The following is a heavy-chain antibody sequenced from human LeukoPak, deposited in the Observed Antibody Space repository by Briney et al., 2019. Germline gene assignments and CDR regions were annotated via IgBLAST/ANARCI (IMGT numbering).Heavy chain of an antibody. CDR1: GFTFSSYE. CDR2: ISSSGSTI. D-gene: IGHD4-23*01. Sequence: PGGSLRLSCAASGFTFSSYEMNWVRQAPGKGLEWVSYISSSGSTIYYADPVKGRFTISRDNAKNSLYLQMNSLRAEDTAVYYCARASSTVEIDYWGQGTLVTVSS. V-gene: IGHV3-48*03. CDR3: ARASSTVEIDY. J-gene: IGHJ4*02.